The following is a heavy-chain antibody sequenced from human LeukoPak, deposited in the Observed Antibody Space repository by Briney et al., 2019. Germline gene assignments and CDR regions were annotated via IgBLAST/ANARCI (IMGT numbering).Heavy chain of an antibody. D-gene: IGHD6-13*01. V-gene: IGHV3-30*02. Sequence: GGSLRLSCAASGFTFNNYGMHWVRQAPGKGLEWVAFTRYDGSNKYYADSVKGRFTISRDNSKNTLYLQMNSLRAEDTAVYYCAKGGYSSSWYGFDYWGQGTLVTVSS. CDR1: GFTFNNYG. CDR3: AKGGYSSSWYGFDY. CDR2: TRYDGSNK. J-gene: IGHJ4*02.